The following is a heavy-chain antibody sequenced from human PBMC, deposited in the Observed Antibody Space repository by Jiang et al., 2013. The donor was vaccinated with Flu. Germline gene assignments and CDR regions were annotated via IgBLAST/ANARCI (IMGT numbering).Heavy chain of an antibody. V-gene: IGHV1-69*01. CDR1: GGTFSSHA. Sequence: AEVKKPGSSVKVSCKASGGTFSSHAITWVRQAPGQGLEWMGGIIGMFGTTNYAQDFQGRVTITAEEITSTAYMELSSLRSEDTAVYYCARGDGYVDRYLDYWGQGTLVTVSS. D-gene: IGHD5-24*01. CDR2: IIGMFGTT. CDR3: ARGDGYVDRYLDY. J-gene: IGHJ4*02.